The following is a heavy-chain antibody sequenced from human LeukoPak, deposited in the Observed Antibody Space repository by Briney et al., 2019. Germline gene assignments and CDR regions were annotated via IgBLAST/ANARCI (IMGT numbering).Heavy chain of an antibody. CDR2: ISYDGSNK. V-gene: IGHV3-30*18. CDR1: GFTFSSYG. J-gene: IGHJ4*02. D-gene: IGHD2-2*01. Sequence: AGGSLRLSCAAAGFTFSSYGMHWVRQAPGKGLEWVADISYDGSNKYYADSGEGRFTISRDNSKNTLYLQMNSLRAEDTAVYYCAKDEGIVVVPAAIAYWGQGTLVTVSS. CDR3: AKDEGIVVVPAAIAY.